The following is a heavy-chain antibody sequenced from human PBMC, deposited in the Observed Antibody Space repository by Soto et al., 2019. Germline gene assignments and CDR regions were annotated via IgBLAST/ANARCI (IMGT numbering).Heavy chain of an antibody. CDR3: AKDYSYSSSSGVDY. D-gene: IGHD6-6*01. V-gene: IGHV3-30*18. CDR2: ISYDGSNK. CDR1: GFTFSSYG. Sequence: GGSLRLSCAASGFTFSSYGMHWVRQAPGKGLEWVAVISYDGSNKYYADSVKGRFTISRDNSKNTLYLQMNSLRAEDTAVYYCAKDYSYSSSSGVDYWGQGTLVTVSS. J-gene: IGHJ4*02.